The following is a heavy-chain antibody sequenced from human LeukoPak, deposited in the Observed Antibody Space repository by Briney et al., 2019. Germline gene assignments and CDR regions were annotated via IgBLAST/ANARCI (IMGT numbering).Heavy chain of an antibody. CDR2: ISNDANNE. Sequence: QPGRSLRLSCAASSFTFRSYGMHWVRQAPGKGLEWVAVISNDANNENYADSVKGRFTISRDNSQNTLYLQMNSLRVEDTAVYYCAKDRHPARTDGYYFDYRGQGTLVTVSS. D-gene: IGHD5-24*01. CDR1: SFTFRSYG. J-gene: IGHJ4*02. CDR3: AKDRHPARTDGYYFDY. V-gene: IGHV3-30*18.